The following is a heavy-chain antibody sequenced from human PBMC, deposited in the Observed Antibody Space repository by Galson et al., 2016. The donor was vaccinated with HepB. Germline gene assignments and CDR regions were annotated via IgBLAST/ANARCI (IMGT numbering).Heavy chain of an antibody. D-gene: IGHD6-19*01. CDR2: TYYRSKWYN. CDR3: ARGGRSMAVPGTGGTFDY. CDR1: GDSVSSNSAA. V-gene: IGHV6-1*01. Sequence: CAISGDSVSSNSAAWNWIRQSPSRGLEWLGRTYYRSKWYNDYALSVKSRITINPDTSKNQFSLQLNSVTPEDTAVYYCARGGRSMAVPGTGGTFDYWGQGTLVTVSS. J-gene: IGHJ4*02.